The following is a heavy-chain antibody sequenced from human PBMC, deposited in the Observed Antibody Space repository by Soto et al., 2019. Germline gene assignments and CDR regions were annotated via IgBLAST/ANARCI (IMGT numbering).Heavy chain of an antibody. V-gene: IGHV4-34*01. Sequence: QVQLQQWGAGLLKPSETLSLTCAVYGGSFSGYYWSWIRQPPGKGLEWIGEINHSGSTNYNPSLKRRVTISVDTYKNQFSLKLSYVTAADTAVYYCARARVNCSGGSCYSGWFDPWGQGTLVTVSS. J-gene: IGHJ5*02. D-gene: IGHD2-15*01. CDR1: GGSFSGYY. CDR2: INHSGST. CDR3: ARARVNCSGGSCYSGWFDP.